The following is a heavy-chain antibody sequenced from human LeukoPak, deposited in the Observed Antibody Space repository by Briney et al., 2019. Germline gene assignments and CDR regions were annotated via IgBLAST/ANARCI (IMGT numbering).Heavy chain of an antibody. V-gene: IGHV3-30*03. CDR1: GFTFSSYG. D-gene: IGHD3-9*01. CDR2: ISDDGGKK. CDR3: ARPAKWYDTENYFDY. Sequence: PGGSLRLSCAASGFTFSSYGMHWVRQAPGKGLEWVALISDDGGKKYYADSVKGRFTISRDNSKNTLYLQMNSLRAEDTAVYYCARPAKWYDTENYFDYWGQGTLVTVSS. J-gene: IGHJ4*02.